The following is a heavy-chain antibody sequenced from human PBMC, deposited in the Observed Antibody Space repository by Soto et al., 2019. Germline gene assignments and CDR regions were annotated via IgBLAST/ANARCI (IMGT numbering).Heavy chain of an antibody. J-gene: IGHJ4*02. Sequence: QVQLVQSGGGVVQPGRSLRLSCVASGFTFSNYAMTWVRQTPDKGLKWVAIISTDGTNKQYADSVRGRFTIYRDNTMNTLYLAINSLRPADPAVYYCGRDFGYWGLGTQVTVSS. CDR2: ISTDGTNK. V-gene: IGHV3-30-3*01. CDR3: GRDFGY. CDR1: GFTFSNYA.